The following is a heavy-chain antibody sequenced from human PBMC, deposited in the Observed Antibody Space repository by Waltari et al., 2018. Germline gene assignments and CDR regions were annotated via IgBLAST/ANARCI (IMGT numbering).Heavy chain of an antibody. Sequence: EVQLVESGGGLVKPGGSLRLSCAASGFTFSSYRLNWVRQAPGKGLEWVSSISSSSSYIYYADSVKGRFTISRDNAKNSLYLQMNSLRAEDTAVYYCASVLSGDYVDYWGQGTLVTVSS. V-gene: IGHV3-21*01. CDR3: ASVLSGDYVDY. D-gene: IGHD3-16*02. J-gene: IGHJ4*02. CDR1: GFTFSSYR. CDR2: ISSSSSYI.